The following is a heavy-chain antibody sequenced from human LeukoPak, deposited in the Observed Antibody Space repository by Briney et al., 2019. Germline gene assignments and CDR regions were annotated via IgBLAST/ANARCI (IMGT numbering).Heavy chain of an antibody. D-gene: IGHD1-26*01. V-gene: IGHV1-46*01. J-gene: IGHJ4*02. CDR2: INPSGGST. CDR1: GYTFTSYY. CDR3: AMGESYYYLAY. Sequence: ASEKVSCTASGYTFTSYYMHWVRQAPGQGLEWMGIINPSGGSTSYAQKFQGRVTMTRDTSTSTVYMELSSLRSEDTAVYYCAMGESYYYLAYWGQGTLVTVSS.